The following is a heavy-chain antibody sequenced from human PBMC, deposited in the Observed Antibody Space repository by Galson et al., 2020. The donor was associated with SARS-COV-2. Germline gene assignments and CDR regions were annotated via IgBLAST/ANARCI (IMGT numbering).Heavy chain of an antibody. Sequence: GGSLRLSCAASGFTFDDFAMHWVRQAPGKGLEWVAPISWDGDTTNYADSVKGRFIISRDNRKSTLYLQMKSLRPDDTAFYYCAKVAGGYSASWYGHFYCWGQGTLVSVSS. J-gene: IGHJ4*02. CDR3: AKVAGGYSASWYGHFYC. D-gene: IGHD6-13*01. V-gene: IGHV3-43D*04. CDR2: ISWDGDTT. CDR1: GFTFDDFA.